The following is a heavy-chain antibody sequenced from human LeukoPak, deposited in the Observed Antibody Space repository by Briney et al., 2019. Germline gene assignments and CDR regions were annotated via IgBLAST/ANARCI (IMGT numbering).Heavy chain of an antibody. CDR3: ARDVKSYYYDSSGYRWDY. CDR1: GYTFSSYG. D-gene: IGHD3-22*01. Sequence: PAASVKVSCKASGYTFSSYGISWVRQAPGQGLEGMGWISAYNGNTNYAQKLQGRPTMPSDTSTSTAYLELKRLRYADTTGHNCARDVKSYYYDSSGYRWDYWGQGTLVTVSS. CDR2: ISAYNGNT. V-gene: IGHV1-18*01. J-gene: IGHJ4*02.